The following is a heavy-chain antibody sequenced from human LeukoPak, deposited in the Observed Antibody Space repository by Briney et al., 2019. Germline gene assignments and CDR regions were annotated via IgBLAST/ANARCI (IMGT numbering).Heavy chain of an antibody. CDR2: ISWNSGSI. CDR3: AKTGIAAAGIPESFDY. CDR1: GFTFDDYA. V-gene: IGHV3-9*01. D-gene: IGHD6-13*01. J-gene: IGHJ4*02. Sequence: QSGGSLRLSCAASGFTFDDYAMHWVRQAPGKGLEWVSGISWNSGSIGYADSVKGRFTISRDNAKNSLYLQMNSPRAEDTALYYCAKTGIAAAGIPESFDYWGQGTLVTVSS.